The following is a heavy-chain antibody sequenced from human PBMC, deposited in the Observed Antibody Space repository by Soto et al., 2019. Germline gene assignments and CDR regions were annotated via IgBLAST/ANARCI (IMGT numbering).Heavy chain of an antibody. CDR1: GFPFTTYG. V-gene: IGHV3-30*03. D-gene: IGHD3-10*01. CDR3: VGGQYYSDY. CDR2: ISYDGSNK. Sequence: QVQLVESGGGVVQPGRSLRLSCAASGFPFTTYGMHWVREGPGKGLEWVAVISYDGSNKYYADSVKGRFTISRDNSKNTLCLQMNRLRPEDTALYYCVGGQYYSDYRGQGTLVTVSS. J-gene: IGHJ4*02.